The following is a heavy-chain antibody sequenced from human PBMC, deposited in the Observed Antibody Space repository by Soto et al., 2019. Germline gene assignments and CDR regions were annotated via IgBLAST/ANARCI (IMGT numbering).Heavy chain of an antibody. V-gene: IGHV1-18*01. Sequence: HVHMQQSGGELKKPGASVKVSCNTSGFTFNTYFISWVRQAPGKGLEWMGWISPYNGNTKYGDKLQGRVTMTTDTITMTADMELRNLRIDDTAVYYCARDTSNSFDYWGQGTLFTVSS. D-gene: IGHD2-2*01. CDR2: ISPYNGNT. J-gene: IGHJ4*02. CDR1: GFTFNTYF. CDR3: ARDTSNSFDY.